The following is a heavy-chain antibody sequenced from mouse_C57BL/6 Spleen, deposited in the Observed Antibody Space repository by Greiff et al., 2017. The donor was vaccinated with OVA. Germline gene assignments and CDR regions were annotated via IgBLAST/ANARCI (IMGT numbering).Heavy chain of an antibody. CDR2: INPNNGGT. Sequence: EVQLQQSGPELVKPGASVKISCKASGYTFTDYYMNWVKQSHGKSLEWIGDINPNNGGTSYNQKFKGKATLTVDKSSSTAYMELRSLTSEDSAVYYCARGGTTVHDYWGQGTTLTVSS. D-gene: IGHD1-1*01. J-gene: IGHJ2*01. CDR1: GYTFTDYY. CDR3: ARGGTTVHDY. V-gene: IGHV1-26*01.